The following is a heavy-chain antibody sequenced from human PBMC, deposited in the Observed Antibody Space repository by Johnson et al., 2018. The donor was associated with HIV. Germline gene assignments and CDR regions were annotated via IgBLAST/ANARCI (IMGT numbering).Heavy chain of an antibody. J-gene: IGHJ3*02. CDR2: IHRGGST. CDR1: GLRVSINY. CDR3: AKRGDLYDSTASFDAFDI. D-gene: IGHD5/OR15-5a*01. V-gene: IGHV3-66*03. Sequence: VQLVESGGGLIQPGGSLRLSCAVSGLRVSINYITWVRQAPGKGLEWVSVIHRGGSTYYADSVKGRFTISRDNSRDTLFLEMNSLRVEDTAVYYCAKRGDLYDSTASFDAFDIWGQGTMVTVSS.